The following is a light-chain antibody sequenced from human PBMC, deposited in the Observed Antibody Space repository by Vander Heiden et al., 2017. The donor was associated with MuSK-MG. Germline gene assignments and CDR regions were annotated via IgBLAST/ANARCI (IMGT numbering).Light chain of an antibody. J-gene: IGLJ2*01. CDR1: SSNIGSYT. V-gene: IGLV1-44*01. CDR2: SND. CDR3: STWDDSLNGVV. Sequence: QSLLPQPPSASGTPGQRVTISCSGSSSNIGSYTVNWFQQIPGTAPRLLLYSNDMRPSGVPDRFSGSRSGTSAALAVSGLQSEDEGTYFCSTWDDSLNGVVFGGGTSLTVL.